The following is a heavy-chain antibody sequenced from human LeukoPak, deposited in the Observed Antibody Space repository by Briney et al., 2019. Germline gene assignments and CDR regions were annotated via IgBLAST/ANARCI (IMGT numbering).Heavy chain of an antibody. V-gene: IGHV3-21*01. Sequence: PGGSLRLSCAASGFTFSSYSMNWVRQAPGKGLEWVSSISSSSSYIYYADSVRGRFTISRDNAKNSLYLQMNSLRAEDTAVYYCASSGYYEEKEIYWGQGTLVTVSS. CDR3: ASSGYYEEKEIY. CDR1: GFTFSSYS. CDR2: ISSSSSYI. D-gene: IGHD3-22*01. J-gene: IGHJ4*02.